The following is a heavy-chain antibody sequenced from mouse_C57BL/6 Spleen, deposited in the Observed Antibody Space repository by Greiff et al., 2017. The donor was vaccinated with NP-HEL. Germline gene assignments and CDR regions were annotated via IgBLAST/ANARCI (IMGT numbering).Heavy chain of an antibody. D-gene: IGHD1-1*01. CDR1: GFSLTSYG. Sequence: VKLQESGPGLVQPSQSLSITCTVSGFSLTSYGVHWVRQSPGKGLEWLGVIWRGGSTDYNAAFMSRLSITKDNSKSQVFFKMNSLQADDTAIYYCANLYGSSYHYAMDYWGQGTSVTVSS. CDR2: IWRGGST. V-gene: IGHV2-5*01. J-gene: IGHJ4*01. CDR3: ANLYGSSYHYAMDY.